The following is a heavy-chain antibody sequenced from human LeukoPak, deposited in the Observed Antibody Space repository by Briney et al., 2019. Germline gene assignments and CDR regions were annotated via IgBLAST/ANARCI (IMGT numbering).Heavy chain of an antibody. CDR1: GGSVSSDSYY. CDR3: ARSLNYYGSGSYSRYFDL. CDR2: IFTSGII. V-gene: IGHV4-61*10. Sequence: SETLSLTCTVSGGSVSSDSYYWNWIRQPAGKGLEWIGRIFTSGIINYSPSLESRVTISVDTSKNQFSLKLSSVTAADTAVYYCARSLNYYGSGSYSRYFDLWGRGTLVTVSS. D-gene: IGHD3-10*01. J-gene: IGHJ2*01.